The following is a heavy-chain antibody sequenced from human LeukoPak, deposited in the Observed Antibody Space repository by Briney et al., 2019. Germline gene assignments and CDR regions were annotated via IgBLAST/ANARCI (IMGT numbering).Heavy chain of an antibody. D-gene: IGHD3-22*01. J-gene: IGHJ4*02. Sequence: PSETLSLTCAVYGGSFSGHYWSWIRQPPGKGLEWIGEINHSGSTNYNPSLKSRVTISVDTSKNQFSLKLSSVTAADTAVYYCARSRSGYYYNYYFDYWGQGTLVTVSS. CDR3: ARSRSGYYYNYYFDY. CDR1: GGSFSGHY. CDR2: INHSGST. V-gene: IGHV4-34*01.